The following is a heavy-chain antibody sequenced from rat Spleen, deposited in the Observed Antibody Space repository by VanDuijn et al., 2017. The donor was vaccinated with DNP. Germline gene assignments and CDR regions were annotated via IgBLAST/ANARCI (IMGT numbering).Heavy chain of an antibody. J-gene: IGHJ2*01. CDR3: ARGKRFNYGSRYFDY. Sequence: QVQLQQSGAELAKPGSSVKISCKASGYTFTSYYIGWIKQTTGQGLEYIGYIYTGSGGTNYNEKFKGKATLTVDKSSSTAYMQLSSLTPDNSAVYYCARGKRFNYGSRYFDYWGQGVMVTVSS. CDR1: GYTFTSYY. V-gene: IGHV1-43*01. D-gene: IGHD1-3*01. CDR2: IYTGSGGT.